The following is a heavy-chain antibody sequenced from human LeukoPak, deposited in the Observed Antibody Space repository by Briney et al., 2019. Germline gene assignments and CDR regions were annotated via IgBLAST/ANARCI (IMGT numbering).Heavy chain of an antibody. J-gene: IGHJ4*02. CDR1: GGSFSGYY. D-gene: IGHD6-6*01. Sequence: PSETLSLTCAVYGGSFSGYYWSWIRQPPGKGLEWIGEINHSGSTNYNPSLKSRVTISVDTSKNQFSLKLSSVTAADTAVYYCARGSSLYYWGQGTLVTVSS. CDR3: ARGSSLYY. CDR2: INHSGST. V-gene: IGHV4-34*01.